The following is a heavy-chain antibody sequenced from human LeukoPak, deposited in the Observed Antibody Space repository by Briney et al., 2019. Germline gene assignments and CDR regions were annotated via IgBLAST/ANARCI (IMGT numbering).Heavy chain of an antibody. CDR3: ARGIQLWSYYYYGMDV. J-gene: IGHJ6*02. CDR2: INHSGST. V-gene: IGHV4-34*01. Sequence: SETLSLTCAVYGGSFSGYYWSWIRQPPGKGLECVGEINHSGSTNYNPSLKSRVTISVDTSKNQFSLKLSSVTAADTAVYYCARGIQLWSYYYYGMDVWGQGTTVTVSS. CDR1: GGSFSGYY. D-gene: IGHD5-18*01.